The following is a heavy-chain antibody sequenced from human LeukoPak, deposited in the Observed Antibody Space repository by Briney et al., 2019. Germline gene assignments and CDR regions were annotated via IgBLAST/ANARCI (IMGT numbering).Heavy chain of an antibody. J-gene: IGHJ4*02. D-gene: IGHD1-26*01. CDR3: ARVGAKNYFDY. V-gene: IGHV4-39*07. CDR2: IYYSGST. CDR1: GGSISSSSYY. Sequence: SETLSLTCTVSGGSISSSSYYWGWIRQPPGKGLEWIRSIYYSGSTHYNPSLKSRVTISVDTSKNQFSLKLSSVTAADTAVYYCARVGAKNYFDYWGQGTLVTVSS.